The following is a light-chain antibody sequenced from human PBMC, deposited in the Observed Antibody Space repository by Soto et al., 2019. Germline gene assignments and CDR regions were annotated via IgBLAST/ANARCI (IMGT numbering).Light chain of an antibody. Sequence: EIVMTQSPATLSVSPGERVSLSCRASQSVNSKLAWYQQKPGQAPRLLIYGGSFRATGVPDKFSGRGSGTDFTLSISRLEPEDFAVYYCQQYVTSPRTFGQGTKVDIK. J-gene: IGKJ1*01. V-gene: IGKV3-20*01. CDR1: QSVNSK. CDR3: QQYVTSPRT. CDR2: GGS.